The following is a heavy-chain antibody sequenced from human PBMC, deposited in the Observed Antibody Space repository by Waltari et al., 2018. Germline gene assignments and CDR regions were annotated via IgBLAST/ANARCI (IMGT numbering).Heavy chain of an antibody. Sequence: QVQLQESGPGLVKPSETLSLTCTVSGGSISGYYWSWMRLPPGKGLEWIWDSYYSGNTNYNPSLESRVTILGETSKNEFSLKVRSVTAADTGVYFCAGAGGYCSNARCYEFWGQGTLVTVSS. D-gene: IGHD2-2*01. CDR1: GGSISGYY. CDR3: AGAGGYCSNARCYEF. J-gene: IGHJ4*02. CDR2: SYYSGNT. V-gene: IGHV4-59*01.